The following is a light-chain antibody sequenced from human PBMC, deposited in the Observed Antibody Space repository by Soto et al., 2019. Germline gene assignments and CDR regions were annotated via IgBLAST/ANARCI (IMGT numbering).Light chain of an antibody. CDR3: QQYANSPFT. Sequence: DIVMTQSPESLAVSLGEGATINCESSQSFLYSSNNKNYLAWYQQKRGQAPRLLIYDASTRATGIPDRFSGSGSGTDFALTISRLEPEDFAVYFCQQYANSPFTFGPGTKVDNK. J-gene: IGKJ3*01. CDR1: QSFLYSSNNKNY. V-gene: IGKV4-1*01. CDR2: DAS.